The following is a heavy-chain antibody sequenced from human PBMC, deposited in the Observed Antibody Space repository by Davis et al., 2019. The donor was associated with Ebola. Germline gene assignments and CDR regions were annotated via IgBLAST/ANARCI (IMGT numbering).Heavy chain of an antibody. D-gene: IGHD6-19*01. V-gene: IGHV4-38-2*02. CDR2: THHNGNT. CDR1: GYSISSGYY. J-gene: IGHJ3*02. CDR3: ARVIAVAYDAFDI. Sequence: MPSETLSLTCTVSGYSISSGYYWGWIRQPPGKGLEWIGNTHHNGNTYYNPSLKNRVTISVDTSKNQFSLKLSSVTAADTAVYYCARVIAVAYDAFDIWGQGTMVTVSS.